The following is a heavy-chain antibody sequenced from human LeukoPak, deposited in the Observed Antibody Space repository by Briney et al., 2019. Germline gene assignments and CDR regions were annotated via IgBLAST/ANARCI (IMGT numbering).Heavy chain of an antibody. V-gene: IGHV3-23*01. D-gene: IGHD7-27*01. CDR1: GFTFSSYA. CDR2: ISGSGGST. CDR3: AKDSTNWGDREGTFDY. J-gene: IGHJ4*02. Sequence: GGSLRLSCAASGFTFSSYAMSWVRQAPGKGLEWVSAISGSGGSTYYADSVKGRFTISRDNSKNTLYLQMNSLRAEDTAVYYCAKDSTNWGDREGTFDYWGQGTLVTVSS.